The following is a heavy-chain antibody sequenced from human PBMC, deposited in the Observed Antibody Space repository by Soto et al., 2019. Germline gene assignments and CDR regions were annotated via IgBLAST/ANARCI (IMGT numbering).Heavy chain of an antibody. D-gene: IGHD1-26*01. CDR2: ISYDGSNK. CDR3: EKFIVGATDFDP. V-gene: IGHV3-30*18. J-gene: IGHJ5*02. Sequence: GGSLRLSSAASGFTFRSYGMHWVRQAPGKGLEWVAVISYDGSNKYYADSVKGRFTISRDNSKNTLYLQMNSLRAEDTAVYYCEKFIVGATDFDPWGQGTLVTVSS. CDR1: GFTFRSYG.